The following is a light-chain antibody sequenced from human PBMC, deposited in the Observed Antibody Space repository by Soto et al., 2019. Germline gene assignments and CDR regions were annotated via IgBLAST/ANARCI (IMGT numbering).Light chain of an antibody. CDR1: SGHSSYA. V-gene: IGLV4-69*01. Sequence: QSVLTQSPSASASLGASFKLTCTLSSGHSSYAIAWHQQQPEKGPRYLMKLDSDGSHTKGDAIPDRFSGSSSGAERYLNISSLQSEDEADYYCQTWGTGIHVVFGGGTKLTVL. J-gene: IGLJ2*01. CDR3: QTWGTGIHVV. CDR2: LDSDGSH.